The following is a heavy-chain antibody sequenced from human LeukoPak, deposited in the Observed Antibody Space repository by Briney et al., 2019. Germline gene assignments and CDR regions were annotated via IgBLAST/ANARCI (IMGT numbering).Heavy chain of an antibody. CDR1: GFTFSSYW. V-gene: IGHV3-7*01. CDR3: AREITWEVVPI. CDR2: IKEDGSEK. J-gene: IGHJ3*02. Sequence: GGSLRLSCAASGFTFSSYWMSWVRQAPGKGLEWVGNIKEDGSEKYYVDAVKGRFTISRDNAKNSLYLQMNSLRAEDTAVYYCAREITWEVVPIWGQGTGVTVSS. D-gene: IGHD1-26*01.